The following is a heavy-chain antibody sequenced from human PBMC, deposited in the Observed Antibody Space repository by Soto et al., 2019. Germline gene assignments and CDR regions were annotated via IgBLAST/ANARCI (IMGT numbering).Heavy chain of an antibody. CDR1: GFSLTTGGVG. J-gene: IGHJ6*02. D-gene: IGHD3-10*01. V-gene: IGHV2-5*02. CDR2: LYWDDDK. Sequence: QITLKESGPTLVKPTQTLTLTCTFSGFSLTTGGVGVGWIRQPPGKALEWLAILYWDDDKRYSPSLQSRLTITKDTSKNQVGLTKTNMDPADTGTYYCAHRPGYGSGSHFNPYGMDVWGQGTTVTVSS. CDR3: AHRPGYGSGSHFNPYGMDV.